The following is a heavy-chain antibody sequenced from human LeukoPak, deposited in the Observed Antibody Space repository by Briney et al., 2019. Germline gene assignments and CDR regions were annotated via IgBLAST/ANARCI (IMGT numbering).Heavy chain of an antibody. CDR2: ISSSSSYI. CDR3: ARDWRYDSSGYYGPEYFQH. J-gene: IGHJ1*01. V-gene: IGHV3-21*01. D-gene: IGHD3-22*01. CDR1: GSTFSSYS. Sequence: GGSLRLSCAASGSTFSSYSMNWVRQAPGKGLEWVSSISSSSSYIYYADSVKGRFTISRDNAKNSLYLQMNSLRAEDTAVYYCARDWRYDSSGYYGPEYFQHWGQGTLVTVSS.